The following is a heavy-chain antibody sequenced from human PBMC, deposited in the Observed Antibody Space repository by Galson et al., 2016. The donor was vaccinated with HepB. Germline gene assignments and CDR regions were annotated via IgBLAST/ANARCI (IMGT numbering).Heavy chain of an antibody. V-gene: IGHV1-3*01. Sequence: SVKVSCKASGYTFTSYAMHWVRQAPGKRLEWMGWINAGNGKTRYSQNFQGRVTIIRDTSASTAYMELSSLRSEDTAVYYCARDRASMAYFYGLDVWGQGTTVTVSS. CDR3: ARDRASMAYFYGLDV. J-gene: IGHJ6*02. D-gene: IGHD2/OR15-2a*01. CDR1: GYTFTSYA. CDR2: INAGNGKT.